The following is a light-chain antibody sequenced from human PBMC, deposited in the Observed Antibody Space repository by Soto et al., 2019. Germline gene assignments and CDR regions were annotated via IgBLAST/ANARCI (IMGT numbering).Light chain of an antibody. CDR2: ATS. V-gene: IGKV1-39*01. J-gene: IGKJ4*01. CDR1: QSISRY. CDR3: HQTYSIPLT. Sequence: DIHMTQSPSSLSASVGDRLTITCRASQSISRYLNLYQHKPGKDPKLLIYATSSLQSGVPSRFSGSGSGTEFSLTISSLQPEDFATFYCHQTYSIPLTFGGGTKVEI.